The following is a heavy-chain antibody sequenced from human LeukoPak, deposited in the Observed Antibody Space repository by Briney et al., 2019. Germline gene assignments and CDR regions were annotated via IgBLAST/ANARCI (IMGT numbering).Heavy chain of an antibody. D-gene: IGHD5-12*01. J-gene: IGHJ6*03. V-gene: IGHV5-51*01. CDR1: GYSFTSYW. CDR2: VYPGDSDT. CDR3: ARSGYDTYYYMDV. Sequence: GESLKISCKGSGYSFTSYWIGWVRQMPGKGLEWMGIVYPGDSDTRYSPSFQGQVTISADKSISTAYLQWSSLKASDTAMYYCARSGYDTYYYMDVWGKGTTVTVSS.